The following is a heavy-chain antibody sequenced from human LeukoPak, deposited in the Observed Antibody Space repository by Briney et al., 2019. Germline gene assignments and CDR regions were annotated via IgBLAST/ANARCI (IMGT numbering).Heavy chain of an antibody. D-gene: IGHD6-13*01. V-gene: IGHV1-69*01. Sequence: ASVNVSCKASGGTFSSYAISWVRQAPGRGLEWMGGIIPIFGTANYAQKFQGRVTITADESTSTAYMELSSLRSEDTAVYYCAREGRYSSSWYVKYNWFDPWGQGTLVTVSS. CDR3: AREGRYSSSWYVKYNWFDP. J-gene: IGHJ5*02. CDR1: GGTFSSYA. CDR2: IIPIFGTA.